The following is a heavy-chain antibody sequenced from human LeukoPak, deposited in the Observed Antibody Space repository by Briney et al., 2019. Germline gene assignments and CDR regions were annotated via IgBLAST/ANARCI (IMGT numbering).Heavy chain of an antibody. Sequence: SETLSLTCAVSGVPFSNYYWSWVRQSPRQGLEWIGEINHSGYTNYNPSLKSRVTMSIDTSKNQFSLILTSVTAADAGVYYCTRAVAGHPDWGQGTLVTVST. CDR2: INHSGYT. V-gene: IGHV4-34*01. CDR3: TRAVAGHPD. CDR1: GVPFSNYY. D-gene: IGHD1-14*01. J-gene: IGHJ4*02.